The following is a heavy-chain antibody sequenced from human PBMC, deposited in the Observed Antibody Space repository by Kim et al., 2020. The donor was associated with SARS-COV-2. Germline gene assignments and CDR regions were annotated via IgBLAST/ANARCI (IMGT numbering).Heavy chain of an antibody. D-gene: IGHD3-22*01. Sequence: TIYAQKFQGRVTMTEDTSTDTAYMELSSLRSEDTAVYYCATAYDSSGYLPWGQGTLVTVSS. CDR2: T. V-gene: IGHV1-24*01. J-gene: IGHJ5*02. CDR3: ATAYDSSGYLP.